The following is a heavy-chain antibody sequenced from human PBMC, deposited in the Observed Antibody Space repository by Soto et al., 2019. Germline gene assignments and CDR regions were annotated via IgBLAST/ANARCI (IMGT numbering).Heavy chain of an antibody. Sequence: GGSLRLSCAASGFTFSSYSMNWVRQAPGKGLEWVSSISISSSYIYYADSVKGRFTISRDNAKNSLYLQMNSLRAEDTAVYYCARDTTLIYSSSWYSDYWGQGTLVTVSS. D-gene: IGHD6-13*01. V-gene: IGHV3-21*01. CDR2: ISISSSYI. J-gene: IGHJ4*02. CDR1: GFTFSSYS. CDR3: ARDTTLIYSSSWYSDY.